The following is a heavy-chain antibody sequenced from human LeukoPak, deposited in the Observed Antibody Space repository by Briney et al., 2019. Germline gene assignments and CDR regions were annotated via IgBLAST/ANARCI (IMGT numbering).Heavy chain of an antibody. D-gene: IGHD4-17*01. CDR1: GYSISSGYY. J-gene: IGHJ2*01. V-gene: IGHV4-38-2*02. Sequence: PSETLSLTCTVSGYSISSGYYWGWIRQPPGKGLEWIGSIYHSGSTYYNPSLKSRVTISVDPSKNQFSLKLSSVTAADTAVYYCARVETVTSPRYWYFGLWGRGTLVTVSS. CDR3: ARVETVTSPRYWYFGL. CDR2: IYHSGST.